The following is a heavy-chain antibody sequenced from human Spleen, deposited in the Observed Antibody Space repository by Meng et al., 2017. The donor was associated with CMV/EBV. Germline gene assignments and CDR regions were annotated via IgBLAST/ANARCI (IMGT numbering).Heavy chain of an antibody. D-gene: IGHD5-12*01. CDR2: ISSNSYTI. CDR3: ARSGYSGYDFDY. Sequence: CAASGFAFSDFYMSWIRQAPGKGLECVSYISSNSYTIYYADSVKGRFIISRDNSKNTLYLQMNSLRAEDTAVYYCARSGYSGYDFDYWGQGTLVTVSS. CDR1: GFAFSDFY. V-gene: IGHV3-11*04. J-gene: IGHJ4*02.